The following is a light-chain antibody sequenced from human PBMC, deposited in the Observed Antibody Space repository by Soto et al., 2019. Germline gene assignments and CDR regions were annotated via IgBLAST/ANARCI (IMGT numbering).Light chain of an antibody. CDR1: SSDVGGYNY. CDR3: TSYAGGNNV. CDR2: EVN. V-gene: IGLV2-8*01. Sequence: QSVLTQPPSASGSPGQSVTISCTGTSSDVGGYNYVSWYQQHPGKVPKLMVYEVNKRPSGVPDRFSGSKSGNTASLTVSGLKAEDEDDYYCTSYAGGNNVFGTGTKLTVL. J-gene: IGLJ1*01.